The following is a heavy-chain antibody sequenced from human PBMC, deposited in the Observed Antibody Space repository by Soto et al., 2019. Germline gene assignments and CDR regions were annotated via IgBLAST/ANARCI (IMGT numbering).Heavy chain of an antibody. CDR3: AKGEVNWNYGLDAFDI. CDR1: GFTFSSYA. V-gene: IGHV3-23*01. D-gene: IGHD1-7*01. J-gene: IGHJ3*02. CDR2: ISGSGGST. Sequence: EVQLLESGGGLVQPGGSLRLSCAASGFTFSSYAMSWVRQAPGKGLEWVSAISGSGGSTYYADSVKGRFTISRDNSKNTLKLQMNSLRAEDTAVYYCAKGEVNWNYGLDAFDIWGQGTMVTVSS.